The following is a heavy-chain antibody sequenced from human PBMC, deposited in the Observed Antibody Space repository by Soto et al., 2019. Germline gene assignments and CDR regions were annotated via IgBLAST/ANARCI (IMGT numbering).Heavy chain of an antibody. Sequence: EVQLVESGGGLVKPGGSLRLSCAASGFTFSNAWMSWVRQAPGKGLEWVGRIKSKTDGGTTDYAAPVKGRFTISRDDSKNKLYLQKNRLKSEDPAVYYLTTRVPEHNCSSISCSWFDPWGQGTLVTVSS. CDR2: IKSKTDGGTT. J-gene: IGHJ5*02. CDR1: GFTFSNAW. CDR3: TTRVPEHNCSSISCSWFDP. V-gene: IGHV3-15*01. D-gene: IGHD2-2*01.